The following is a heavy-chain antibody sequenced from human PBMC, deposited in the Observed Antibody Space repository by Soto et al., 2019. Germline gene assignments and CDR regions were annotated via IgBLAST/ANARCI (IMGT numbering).Heavy chain of an antibody. CDR3: ARYDSGYDDSGYFDY. CDR2: IYHSGST. J-gene: IGHJ4*02. Sequence: SETLSLTCAVSGGSISSGGYSWSWIRQPPGKGLEWIGYIYHSGSTYYNPSLKSRVTISVDRSKNQFSLKLSSVTAADTAVYYCARYDSGYDDSGYFDYWGQGTLVTVSS. CDR1: GGSISSGGYS. D-gene: IGHD5-12*01. V-gene: IGHV4-30-2*01.